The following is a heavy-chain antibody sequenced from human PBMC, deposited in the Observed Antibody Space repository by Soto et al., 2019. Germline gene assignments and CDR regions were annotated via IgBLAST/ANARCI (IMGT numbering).Heavy chain of an antibody. CDR2: INHSGST. V-gene: IGHV4-34*01. CDR3: ARVSYGSGSYYYYYGMDV. D-gene: IGHD3-10*01. J-gene: IGHJ6*02. CDR1: GGSFSGYY. Sequence: SETLSLTCAVYGGSFSGYYWSWIRQPPGKGLEWIGEINHSGSTNYNPSLKSRVTISVDTSKNQFSLKLSSVTAADTAVYYCARVSYGSGSYYYYYGMDVWGQGTTVTVSS.